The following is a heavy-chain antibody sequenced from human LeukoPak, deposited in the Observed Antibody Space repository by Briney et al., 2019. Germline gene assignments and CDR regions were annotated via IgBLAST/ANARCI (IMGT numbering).Heavy chain of an antibody. D-gene: IGHD6-19*01. CDR2: IYTSGST. V-gene: IGHV4-61*02. CDR3: ARGGSGWNYYYYYMDV. Sequence: SQTLSLTCTVSGGSISSGSYFWSWIRQPAGKGLEWIGRIYTSGSTNYNPSLKSRVTISVDTSKNQFSLKLSSVTAADTAVYYCARGGSGWNYYYYYMDVWGKGTAVTISS. CDR1: GGSISSGSYF. J-gene: IGHJ6*03.